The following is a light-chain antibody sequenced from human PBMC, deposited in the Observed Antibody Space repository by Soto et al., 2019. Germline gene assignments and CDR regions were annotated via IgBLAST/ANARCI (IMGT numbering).Light chain of an antibody. Sequence: QSALTQPASVSGSPGQSITISCTGTSSDVGSYNLVSWYQQHPGKAPKLMIYEVSKRPSGVSNRFSGSKSGNTASLTISGLQAEDEADYYCCSYAGSSTFGHYVFGTGTKVIVL. CDR3: CSYAGSSTFGHYV. CDR2: EVS. CDR1: SSDVGSYNL. V-gene: IGLV2-23*02. J-gene: IGLJ1*01.